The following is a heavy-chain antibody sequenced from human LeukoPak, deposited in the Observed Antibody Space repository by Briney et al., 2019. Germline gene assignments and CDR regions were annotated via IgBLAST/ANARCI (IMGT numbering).Heavy chain of an antibody. Sequence: GGSLRLSCAASGFTFSSYSMNWVRQAPGKGLEWVSSISSSSSYIYYADSVKGRFTISRDNAKNSLYLQMNSLRAEDTAVYYCAREGAATRGSFDYWGQGTLVTVSS. CDR3: AREGAATRGSFDY. V-gene: IGHV3-21*01. J-gene: IGHJ4*02. CDR1: GFTFSSYS. D-gene: IGHD2-15*01. CDR2: ISSSSSYI.